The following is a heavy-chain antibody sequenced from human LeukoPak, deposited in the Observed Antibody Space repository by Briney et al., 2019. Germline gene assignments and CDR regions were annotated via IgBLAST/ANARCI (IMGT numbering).Heavy chain of an antibody. V-gene: IGHV1-2*02. J-gene: IGHJ5*02. Sequence: ASVKVSFKASGYTFTGYYMHWVRQAPGQGLEWMGWINPNSGGTKYAQKFQGRVTMTRDTSISTAYMELSRLRSDDTAVYFCARVPARTNWFDPWGQGTLVTVSS. CDR1: GYTFTGYY. CDR3: ARVPARTNWFDP. D-gene: IGHD1/OR15-1a*01. CDR2: INPNSGGT.